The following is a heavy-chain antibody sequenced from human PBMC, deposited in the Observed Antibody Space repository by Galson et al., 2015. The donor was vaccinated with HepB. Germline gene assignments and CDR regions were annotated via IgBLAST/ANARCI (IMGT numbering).Heavy chain of an antibody. D-gene: IGHD3-22*01. Sequence: SVKVSCKASGGTFSSYTISWVRQAPGQGLEWMGRIIPILGIANYAQKFQGRVTITADKSTSTAYMELSSLRSEDTAVYYCARDEGPNYYDSSGYYSWFDPWGQGTLVTVSS. CDR2: IIPILGIA. V-gene: IGHV1-69*04. CDR3: ARDEGPNYYDSSGYYSWFDP. CDR1: GGTFSSYT. J-gene: IGHJ5*02.